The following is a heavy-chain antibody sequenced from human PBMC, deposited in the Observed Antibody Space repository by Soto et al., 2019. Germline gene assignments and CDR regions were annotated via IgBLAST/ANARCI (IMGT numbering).Heavy chain of an antibody. J-gene: IGHJ4*02. Sequence: QVQLVQSGAEEKKPGASVKVSCKASGYTFTSYAMHWVRQAPGQRLEWMGWINAGNGNKKHSQKFQGRVTITRDTSASTAYMELSSLTSEDTGVYYCARGGPPIDYWGQGTLVTVSS. CDR1: GYTFTSYA. CDR3: ARGGPPIDY. V-gene: IGHV1-3*05. CDR2: INAGNGNK. D-gene: IGHD3-10*01.